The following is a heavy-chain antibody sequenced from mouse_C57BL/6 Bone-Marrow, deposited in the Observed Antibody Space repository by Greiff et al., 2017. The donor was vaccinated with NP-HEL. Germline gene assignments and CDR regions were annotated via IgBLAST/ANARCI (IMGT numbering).Heavy chain of an antibody. CDR3: ARQDGYYDWYFAV. CDR2: ISIGGSYT. CDR1: GFTFSSYG. D-gene: IGHD2-3*01. J-gene: IGHJ1*03. Sequence: EVKLVESGGDLVKPGGSLKLSCAASGFTFSSYGMSWVRQTPDKRLEWVATISIGGSYTYYPDSVKGRFTISRDNAKNTLYLQMSSLKSEDTAMYYCARQDGYYDWYFAVCGTGTTVTVSS. V-gene: IGHV5-6*01.